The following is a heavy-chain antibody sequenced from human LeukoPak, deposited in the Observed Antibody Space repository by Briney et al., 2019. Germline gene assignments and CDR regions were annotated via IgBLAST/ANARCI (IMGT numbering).Heavy chain of an antibody. Sequence: SETLSLTCAVYGGSFSGYYWSWIRQPPGKGLEWIGEINHSGSTNYNPSLKSRVTISVDTSKNQFSLKLSSVTAADTAVYYCARVTWELLWSFYYYYMDVWGKGTTVTISS. CDR1: GGSFSGYY. CDR2: INHSGST. CDR3: ARVTWELLWSFYYYYMDV. V-gene: IGHV4-34*01. D-gene: IGHD1-26*01. J-gene: IGHJ6*03.